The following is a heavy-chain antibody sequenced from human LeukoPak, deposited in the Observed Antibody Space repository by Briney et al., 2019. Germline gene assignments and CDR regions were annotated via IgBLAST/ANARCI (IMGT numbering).Heavy chain of an antibody. CDR2: MNPNSGNT. J-gene: IGHJ6*03. D-gene: IGHD2/OR15-2a*01. CDR1: GYTFTSYD. CDR3: ARGNRAEAHYYYYYYMDV. V-gene: IGHV1-8*01. Sequence: GASVKVSCKASGYTFTSYDINWVRQATGQGLEWMGWMNPNSGNTGYAQKFQGRVTMTRNTSISTAYMELSSLRSEDTAVYYCARGNRAEAHYYYYYYMDVWGKGTTVTVSS.